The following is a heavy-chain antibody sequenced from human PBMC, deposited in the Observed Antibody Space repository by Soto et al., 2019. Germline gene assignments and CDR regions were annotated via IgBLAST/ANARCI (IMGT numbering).Heavy chain of an antibody. CDR2: IHFGGNT. J-gene: IGHJ4*02. CDR3: TKVSPQWLVHDY. V-gene: IGHV3-53*01. D-gene: IGHD6-19*01. CDR1: GFTVSGDY. Sequence: SLRLSCAASGFTVSGDYVSWVRQAPGKGLECVSVIHFGGNTYYADSVKGRFTVSRDNSKNTLYLQMNSLRVEGTAIYFCTKVSPQWLVHDYWGQGTLVTVSS.